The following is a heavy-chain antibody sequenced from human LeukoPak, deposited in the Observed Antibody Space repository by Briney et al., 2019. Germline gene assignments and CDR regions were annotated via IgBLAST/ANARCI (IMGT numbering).Heavy chain of an antibody. CDR2: IYYSGST. J-gene: IGHJ3*02. CDR3: ARGCSGGSCSIGDAFDI. Sequence: SETLSLTCTVSGGSISSGGYSWSWIRQHPGKGLEWIGYIYYSGSTYYNPSLKSRVTISVDTSKNQFSLKLSSVTAADTAVYYCARGCSGGSCSIGDAFDIWGQGTMVTVSS. D-gene: IGHD2-15*01. CDR1: GGSISSGGYS. V-gene: IGHV4-31*03.